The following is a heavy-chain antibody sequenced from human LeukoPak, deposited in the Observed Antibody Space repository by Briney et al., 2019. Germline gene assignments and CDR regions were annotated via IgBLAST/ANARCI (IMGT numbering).Heavy chain of an antibody. CDR2: IYSGGGT. Sequence: GGSLRLSCAASGFSVSNNYMSWVRQARGRGLEWVSVIYSGGGTFYADSVKGRFTISRDNSKNTLYLQMNSLRAEDTAVYYCASDSYSPEYFQHWGQGTLVTVSS. J-gene: IGHJ1*01. V-gene: IGHV3-66*01. CDR1: GFSVSNNY. CDR3: ASDSYSPEYFQH. D-gene: IGHD2-15*01.